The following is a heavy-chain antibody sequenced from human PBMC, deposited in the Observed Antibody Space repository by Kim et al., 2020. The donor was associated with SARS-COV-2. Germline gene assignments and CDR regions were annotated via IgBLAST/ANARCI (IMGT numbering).Heavy chain of an antibody. CDR3: ARGGRSRFYCGGDCYDFDY. Sequence: GGSLRLSCAASGFTVSSNYMSWVRQAPGKGLEWVSVIYSGGSTYYADSVKGRFTISRDNSKNTLYLQMNSLRAEDTAVYYCARGGRSRFYCGGDCYDFDYWGQGTLVTVSS. J-gene: IGHJ4*02. CDR1: GFTVSSNY. V-gene: IGHV3-53*01. D-gene: IGHD2-21*02. CDR2: IYSGGST.